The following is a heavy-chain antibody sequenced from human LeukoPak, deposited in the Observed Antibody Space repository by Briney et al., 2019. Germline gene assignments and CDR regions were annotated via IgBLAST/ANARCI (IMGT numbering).Heavy chain of an antibody. CDR1: GGSISSGGYS. CDR2: IYHSGST. V-gene: IGHV4-30-2*01. D-gene: IGHD3-10*01. CDR3: ASVYYGSGPYRDY. J-gene: IGHJ4*02. Sequence: SETLSLTCAVSGGSISSGGYSWSWIRQPPGKGLEWIGYIYHSGSTYYNPSLKSRVTISVDRSKNQFSLKLSSVTAADTAVYYCASVYYGSGPYRDYWGQGTLVTVSS.